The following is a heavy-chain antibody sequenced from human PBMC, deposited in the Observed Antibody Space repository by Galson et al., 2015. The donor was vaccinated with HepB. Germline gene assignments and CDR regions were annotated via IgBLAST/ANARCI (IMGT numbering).Heavy chain of an antibody. CDR3: ARGGQWPQSSYFDY. CDR2: VNTGSGNT. J-gene: IGHJ4*02. V-gene: IGHV1-3*04. Sequence: SVKVSCKASGYSFTFYNIHWVRQAPGQSLEWMGWVNTGSGNTKYSQKFQDRVTLTRDTSATTAYMELSSLESEDTAVYYCARGGQWPQSSYFDYWGRGTLVTVSS. D-gene: IGHD5-24*01. CDR1: GYSFTFYN.